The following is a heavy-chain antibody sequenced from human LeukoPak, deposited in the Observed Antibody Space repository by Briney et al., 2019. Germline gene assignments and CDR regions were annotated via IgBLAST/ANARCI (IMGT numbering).Heavy chain of an antibody. CDR1: GGSVCSGSYY. CDR2: IYYSGST. Sequence: SETLSLTCTVSGGSVCSGSYYWSRIRQHPGTGLEWIGYIYYSGSTYYNPSLKSRVIISVDTAKNQFSLKLSSVTAADTAVYYCARVRPDDAFDIWGQGTMVTVSS. D-gene: IGHD6-25*01. CDR3: ARVRPDDAFDI. J-gene: IGHJ3*02. V-gene: IGHV4-31*03.